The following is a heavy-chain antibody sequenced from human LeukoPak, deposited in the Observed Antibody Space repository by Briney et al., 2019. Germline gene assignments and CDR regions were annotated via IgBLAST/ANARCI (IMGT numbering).Heavy chain of an antibody. D-gene: IGHD6-13*01. CDR1: GFTFSNAW. CDR3: ARASISIAGPFDY. V-gene: IGHV4-59*01. CDR2: IYYRGST. Sequence: GSLRLSCAASGFTFSNAWMSWVRQAPGKGLEWIGYIYYRGSTSYNPSLNSRVTISVDTSKNQFSLRLSSVTTADTAVYYCARASISIAGPFDYWGQGTLVTVSS. J-gene: IGHJ4*02.